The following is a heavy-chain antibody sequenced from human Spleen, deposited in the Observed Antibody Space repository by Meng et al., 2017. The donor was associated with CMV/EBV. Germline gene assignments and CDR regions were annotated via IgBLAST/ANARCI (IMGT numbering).Heavy chain of an antibody. J-gene: IGHJ4*02. V-gene: IGHV3-30*02. D-gene: IGHD6-13*01. CDR3: AREYSSSWADHFDY. CDR1: GFTLNNYG. CDR2: MRYDGSVE. Sequence: GESLKISCVTSGFTLNNYGMHWVRQAPGKGLEWVAFMRYDGSVEYYADSVKGRFIMSREYSRNIVYLHMNTLRPEDTAVYYCAREYSSSWADHFDYWGQGTLVTVSS.